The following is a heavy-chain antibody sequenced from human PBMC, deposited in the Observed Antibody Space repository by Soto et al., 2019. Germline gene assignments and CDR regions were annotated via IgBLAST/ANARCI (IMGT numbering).Heavy chain of an antibody. D-gene: IGHD3-10*01. J-gene: IGHJ6*03. CDR3: AKDGYYYGSGSPKKSRDYYMDV. CDR2: ISGSGGST. CDR1: GFTFSSYA. V-gene: IGHV3-23*01. Sequence: GGSLRLSCAASGFTFSSYAMSWVRQAPGKGLEWVSAISGSGGSTYYADSVKGRFTISRDNSKNTLYLQMNSLRAEDTAVYYCAKDGYYYGSGSPKKSRDYYMDVWGKGTTVTVSS.